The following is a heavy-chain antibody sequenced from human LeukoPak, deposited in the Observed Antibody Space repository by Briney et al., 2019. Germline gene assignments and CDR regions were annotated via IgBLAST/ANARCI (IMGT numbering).Heavy chain of an antibody. CDR1: GGSFSGYY. Sequence: SETLSLTGAVYGGSFSGYYWSWIRQPPGKGLEWIGEINHSGSTNYNPSLKSRVTISVDTSKNQFSLKLSSVTAADTAVYYCAREGGYCSSTSCYNGLGAFDIWGQGTMVTVSS. J-gene: IGHJ3*02. CDR2: INHSGST. CDR3: AREGGYCSSTSCYNGLGAFDI. V-gene: IGHV4-34*01. D-gene: IGHD2-2*02.